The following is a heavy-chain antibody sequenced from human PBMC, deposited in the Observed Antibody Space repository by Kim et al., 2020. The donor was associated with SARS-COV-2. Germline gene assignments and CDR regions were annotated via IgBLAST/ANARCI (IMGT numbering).Heavy chain of an antibody. CDR3: ASRSYGDYWPD. V-gene: IGHV4-39*01. J-gene: IGHJ4*02. D-gene: IGHD4-17*01. CDR2: T. Sequence: TYYNPALKSQVTISGDTSKNQFSLKLSSVTAADTAVYYCASRSYGDYWPDWGQGTLVTVSS.